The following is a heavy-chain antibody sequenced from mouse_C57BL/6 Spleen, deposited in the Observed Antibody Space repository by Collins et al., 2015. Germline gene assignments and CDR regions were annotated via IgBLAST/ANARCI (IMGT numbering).Heavy chain of an antibody. Sequence: QVQLQQPGAELVKPGASVKMSCKASGYTFTSYWITWVKQRPGQGLEWIGDIYPGSGSTNYNEKFKSKATLTADKSSSTAYMQLSSLTSEDSAVYFCANYDYVAMDYWGQGTSVTVSS. D-gene: IGHD2-4*01. J-gene: IGHJ4*01. CDR2: IYPGSGST. V-gene: IGHV1-55*01. CDR3: ANYDYVAMDY. CDR1: GYTFTSYW.